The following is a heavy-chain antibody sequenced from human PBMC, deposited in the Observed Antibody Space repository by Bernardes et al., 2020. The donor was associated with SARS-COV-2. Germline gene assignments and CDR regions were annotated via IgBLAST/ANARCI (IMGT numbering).Heavy chain of an antibody. CDR1: GDSISNSPYY. D-gene: IGHD5-18*01. V-gene: IGHV4-39*01. J-gene: IGHJ6*02. CDR3: ARPSNNSYGPGAMDV. Sequence: SETLSLTCAVSGDSISNSPYYWGWVRQAPGRGLEWIGSVYYSGRTYSNPSLKSRVTISVDVYENEFSLKLTSVTAADTAVYYCARPSNNSYGPGAMDVWGPGTSVIVS. CDR2: VYYSGRT.